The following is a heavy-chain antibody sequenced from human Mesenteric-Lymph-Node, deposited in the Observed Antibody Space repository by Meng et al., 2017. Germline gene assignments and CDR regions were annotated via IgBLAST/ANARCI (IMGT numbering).Heavy chain of an antibody. J-gene: IGHJ4*02. V-gene: IGHV3-33*01. Sequence: QGQLGESGGGVVQSGRSLRLSCAASGFSFRSYGMHWVRQAPGKGLEWVAVIWSDGSNRYYADSVKGRFAISRDISKNTLILQMNSLRAEDTAVYYCARGYYGGNSDFDYWGQGTLVTVSS. CDR2: IWSDGSNR. CDR1: GFSFRSYG. D-gene: IGHD4-23*01. CDR3: ARGYYGGNSDFDY.